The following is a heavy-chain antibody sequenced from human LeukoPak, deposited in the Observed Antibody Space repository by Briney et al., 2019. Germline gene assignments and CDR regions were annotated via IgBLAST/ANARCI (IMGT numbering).Heavy chain of an antibody. Sequence: GRSLRLSCAASGFTVSSNYMSWARQGPGKGLEGVSVIYSGGSTYYADSVKGRFTIYRDSSKNTLYLQMNNLRAEDTAVYYCARGSQDSGSYYLGYWGQGTLVTVSS. J-gene: IGHJ4*02. CDR2: IYSGGST. D-gene: IGHD3-10*01. CDR1: GFTVSSNY. V-gene: IGHV3-53*01. CDR3: ARGSQDSGSYYLGY.